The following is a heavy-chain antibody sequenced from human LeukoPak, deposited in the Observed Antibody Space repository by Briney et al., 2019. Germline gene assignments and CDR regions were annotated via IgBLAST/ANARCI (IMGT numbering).Heavy chain of an antibody. CDR2: ISSSGSNK. Sequence: PGGSLRLSCAASGFTFSSYEMNWVRPAPGQGLEWVAYISSSGSNKDYADSVKGRFTISRDNATDSLYLQMHSLRAEDTAVYYCAIGPLPRYFDSSVYFNYWGQGTLVTVSS. CDR1: GFTFSSYE. J-gene: IGHJ4*02. D-gene: IGHD3-22*01. CDR3: AIGPLPRYFDSSVYFNY. V-gene: IGHV3-48*03.